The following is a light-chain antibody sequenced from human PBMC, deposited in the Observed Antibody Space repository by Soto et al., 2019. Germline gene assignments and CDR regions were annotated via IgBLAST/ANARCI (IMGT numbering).Light chain of an antibody. J-gene: IGKJ5*01. CDR2: GAS. CDR3: QQRSNWPRIT. V-gene: IGKV3D-20*02. CDR1: QSISSNY. Sequence: ENVLTQSPGTLSLSPGERATLSCRASQSISSNYLAWYQQKPGQAPRLLVYGASSRATGIPDRFSGSGSGTEFTLTINSLQSEDFAVYYCQQRSNWPRITFGQGTRLENK.